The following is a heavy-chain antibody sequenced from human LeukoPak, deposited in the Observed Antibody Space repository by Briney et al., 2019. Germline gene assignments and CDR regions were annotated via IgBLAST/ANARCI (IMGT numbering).Heavy chain of an antibody. J-gene: IGHJ4*02. Sequence: PGGSLRLSCAASGFTFSNNYMNWVRQAPGKGLECVARINTDGSSTNYAESVKGRFTISRDNAKNTLYLQMNSLRAEDTAVYFCARDAPAIGVDYWGQGTLVTVSS. CDR1: GFTFSNNY. CDR3: ARDAPAIGVDY. V-gene: IGHV3-74*01. CDR2: INTDGSST.